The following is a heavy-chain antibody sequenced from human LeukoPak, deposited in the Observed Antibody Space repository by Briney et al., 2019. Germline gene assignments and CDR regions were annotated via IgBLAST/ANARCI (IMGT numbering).Heavy chain of an antibody. V-gene: IGHV4-38-2*02. D-gene: IGHD6-19*01. CDR3: ARVGLYSSGWYNWFDP. Sequence: ASETLSLTCTVSGYSISSGYYWGWIRQPPGKGLEWIGNIYHSGSTYYNPSLNSRVTISVDTSKNQFSLKLSSVTAADTAVYYCARVGLYSSGWYNWFDPWGQGTLVTVSS. CDR1: GYSISSGYY. CDR2: IYHSGST. J-gene: IGHJ5*02.